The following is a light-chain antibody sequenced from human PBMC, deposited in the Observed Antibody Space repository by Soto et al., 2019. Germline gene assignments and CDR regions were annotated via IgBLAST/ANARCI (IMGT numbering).Light chain of an antibody. J-gene: IGLJ2*01. CDR3: CSYAGSSTFRVL. Sequence: QSALTQPPSASGSPGQSVTISCTGTSGDIGGYDYVSWYQQHPGKAPKLMIYEVTKRPLGVPDRFSGSKSGNTASLTVSGLQAEDEADYYCCSYAGSSTFRVLFGGGTQLTVL. CDR2: EVT. V-gene: IGLV2-8*01. CDR1: SGDIGGYDY.